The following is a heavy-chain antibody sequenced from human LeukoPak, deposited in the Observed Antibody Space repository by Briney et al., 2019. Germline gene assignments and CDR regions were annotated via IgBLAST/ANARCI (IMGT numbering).Heavy chain of an antibody. CDR2: INPSGGST. CDR3: ARVLYSGRLDY. J-gene: IGHJ4*02. D-gene: IGHD1-26*01. Sequence: ASVKVSCKASAYTFTGYYMHWVRQAPGQGLEWMGIINPSGGSTSYAQKFQGRVTMTRDMSTSTVYMELSSLRSEDTAVYYCARVLYSGRLDYWGQGTLVTVSS. CDR1: AYTFTGYY. V-gene: IGHV1-46*01.